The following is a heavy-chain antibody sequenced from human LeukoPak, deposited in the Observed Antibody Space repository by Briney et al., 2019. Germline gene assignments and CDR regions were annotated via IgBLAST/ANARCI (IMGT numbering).Heavy chain of an antibody. CDR2: ISSRGGAI. CDR3: AELTEVAPTRPQGFDL. D-gene: IGHD5-12*01. CDR1: GFIFSSYE. J-gene: IGHJ2*01. Sequence: PGGSLRLSCAASGFIFSSYEMNWVRQAPGKGLEWVSYISSRGGAIYYADSLKGRFTISRDNAKNSLYLQMSSLRAEDTAVYYCAELTEVAPTRPQGFDLWGRGTLVTVSS. V-gene: IGHV3-48*03.